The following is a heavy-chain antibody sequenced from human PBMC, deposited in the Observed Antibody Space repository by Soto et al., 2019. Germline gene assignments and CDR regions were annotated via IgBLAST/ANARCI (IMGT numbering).Heavy chain of an antibody. Sequence: SVKVSCKASGGTFSSYTISWVRQAPGQGLEWMGRIIPILGIANYAQKFQGRVTITADKSTSTAYMELSSLRSEDTAVYYCARGYCSGGSCYSQAGYWGQGTLVTVS. J-gene: IGHJ4*02. CDR2: IIPILGIA. CDR1: GGTFSSYT. V-gene: IGHV1-69*02. CDR3: ARGYCSGGSCYSQAGY. D-gene: IGHD2-15*01.